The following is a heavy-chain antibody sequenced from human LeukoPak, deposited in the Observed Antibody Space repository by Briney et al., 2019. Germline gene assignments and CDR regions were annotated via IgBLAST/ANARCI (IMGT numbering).Heavy chain of an antibody. CDR1: GGSISIYY. J-gene: IGHJ5*02. D-gene: IGHD2-2*01. V-gene: IGHV4-59*01. CDR3: ARGGKYCSSTSCLDP. CDR2: VYNGGST. Sequence: KPSETLSLTCSVSGGSISIYYWSWIRQPPGKGLEWIGYVYNGGSTDYNPSLKSRVTISVDTSKNQFSLKVNSVTASDTAVYYCARGGKYCSSTSCLDPWGQGTLVTVSS.